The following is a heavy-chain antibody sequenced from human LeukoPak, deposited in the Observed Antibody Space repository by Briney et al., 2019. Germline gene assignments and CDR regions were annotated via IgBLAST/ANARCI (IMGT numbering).Heavy chain of an antibody. CDR2: IIPIFGTA. CDR3: ARGRVAVASNWFDP. Sequence: GASVKVSCKASGGTFSSYAISWVRQAPGQGLEWMGGIIPIFGTANYAQKFQGRVTITTDESTSTAYMELSSLRSEDTAVYYCARGRVAVASNWFDPWGQGTLVTVSS. D-gene: IGHD6-19*01. J-gene: IGHJ5*02. CDR1: GGTFSSYA. V-gene: IGHV1-69*05.